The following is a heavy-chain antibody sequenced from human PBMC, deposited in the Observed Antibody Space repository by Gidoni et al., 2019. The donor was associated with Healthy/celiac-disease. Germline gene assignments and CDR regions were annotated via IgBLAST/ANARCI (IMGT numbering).Heavy chain of an antibody. CDR1: GFTFSSYW. J-gene: IGHJ4*02. V-gene: IGHV3-74*01. Sequence: EVQLVESGGGLVQPGGSLRLSCAASGFTFSSYWMHWVRQAPGTGLGWVSRINSDWGSTSYAESVKGRFTISRDNAKNTLYLQRNSLRDEETAVYYCARTFATRGTGYYSRDYYFDYWGQGTLVTVSA. CDR3: ARTFATRGTGYYSRDYYFDY. D-gene: IGHD3-9*01. CDR2: INSDWGST.